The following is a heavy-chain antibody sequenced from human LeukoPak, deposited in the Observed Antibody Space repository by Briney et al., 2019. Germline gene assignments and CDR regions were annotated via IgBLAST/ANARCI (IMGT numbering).Heavy chain of an antibody. V-gene: IGHV1-18*01. CDR3: ARGSRSGSSRYYYMDV. J-gene: IGHJ6*03. D-gene: IGHD1-26*01. CDR2: ISAYNGNT. CDR1: GYTFTSYG. Sequence: GASVKVSCKASGYTFTSYGISWVRQAPGQGLEWMGWISAYNGNTNYAQKLQGRVTMTTDTSTSTAYMELRSLRSDDTAVYYCARGSRSGSSRYYYMDVWGKGTAATVSS.